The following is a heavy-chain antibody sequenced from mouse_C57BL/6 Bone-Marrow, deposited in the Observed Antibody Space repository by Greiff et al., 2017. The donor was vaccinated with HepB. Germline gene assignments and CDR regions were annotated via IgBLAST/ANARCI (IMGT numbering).Heavy chain of an antibody. Sequence: VQLQQSGAELARPGASVKMSCKASGYTFTSYTMHWVKQRPGQGLEWIGYINPSSGYTKYNQKFKDKATLTADKSSSTAYMQLSSLTSEDSAVYYCASPIYDGYSGGFAYWGRGTLVTVSA. CDR3: ASPIYDGYSGGFAY. V-gene: IGHV1-4*01. CDR2: INPSSGYT. J-gene: IGHJ3*01. CDR1: GYTFTSYT. D-gene: IGHD2-3*01.